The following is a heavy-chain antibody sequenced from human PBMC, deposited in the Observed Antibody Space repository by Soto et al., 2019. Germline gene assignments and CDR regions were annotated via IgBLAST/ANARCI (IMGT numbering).Heavy chain of an antibody. J-gene: IGHJ4*02. V-gene: IGHV3-33*01. Sequence: GGSLRLSCVASGFDFKTYGMHWVRQAPGKGLEWVAVIGFDGTNIHYSDSVRGRFSISRDNSENTVSLQMNSLRVEDTALYYCVRTACVINNCSYRGVRWGQGTLVTVSS. CDR3: VRTACVINNCSYRGVR. D-gene: IGHD3-10*01. CDR1: GFDFKTYG. CDR2: IGFDGTNI.